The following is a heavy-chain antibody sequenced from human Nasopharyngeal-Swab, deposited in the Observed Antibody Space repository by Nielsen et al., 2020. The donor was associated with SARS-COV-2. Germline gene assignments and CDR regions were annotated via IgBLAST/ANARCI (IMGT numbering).Heavy chain of an antibody. V-gene: IGHV3-21*01. CDR3: ATSGYSSGWIF. CDR1: GFIFSTYT. D-gene: IGHD6-19*01. Sequence: GESLNISCAASGFIFSTYTMNWVRHAPGKGLEWLSSIRSSTSYLYYADSVKGRFTISRDNAKNSLYLQMNSLRTEDTAVYYCATSGYSSGWIFWGQGTLVTVSS. J-gene: IGHJ4*02. CDR2: IRSSTSYL.